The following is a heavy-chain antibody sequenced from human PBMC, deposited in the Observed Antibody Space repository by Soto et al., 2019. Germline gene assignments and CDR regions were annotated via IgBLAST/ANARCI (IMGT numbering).Heavy chain of an antibody. CDR1: GFTFSSYG. V-gene: IGHV3-33*01. D-gene: IGHD3-10*01. CDR3: ARGFDYYGSGSYCEFDY. J-gene: IGHJ4*02. CDR2: IWYDGSNK. Sequence: QVQLVESGGGVVQPGRSLRLSCAASGFTFSSYGMHWVRQAPGKGLEWVAVIWYDGSNKYYADSVKGRFTISRDNSKNTLYLQMNSLSAEDTAVYYCARGFDYYGSGSYCEFDYWGQGTLVTVSS.